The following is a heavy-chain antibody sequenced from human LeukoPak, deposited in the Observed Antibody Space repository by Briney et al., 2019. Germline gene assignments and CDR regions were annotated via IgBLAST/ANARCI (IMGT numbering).Heavy chain of an antibody. V-gene: IGHV1-2*04. CDR3: ARGGYSSGYYYYYGMDV. Sequence: ASVKVSCKASGYTFTGYYMHWVRQAPGQGLEWMGWINPNSGGTNYAQKFQGWVTMTRDTSISTAYVELSRLRSDDTAVYYCARGGYSSGYYYYYGMDVWGQGTTVTVSS. CDR2: INPNSGGT. J-gene: IGHJ6*02. CDR1: GYTFTGYY. D-gene: IGHD5-18*01.